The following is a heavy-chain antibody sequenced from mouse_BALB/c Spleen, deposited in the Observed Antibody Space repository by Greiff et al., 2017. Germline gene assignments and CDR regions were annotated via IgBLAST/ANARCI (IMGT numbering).Heavy chain of an antibody. CDR3: ASPIYHDYDDFDY. D-gene: IGHD2-4*01. J-gene: IGHJ2*01. V-gene: IGHV1-66*01. Sequence: VKLQESGPELVKPGASVKISCKASGYSFTSYYIHWVKQRPGQGLEWIGWIFPGSGNTKYNEKFKGKATLTADTSSSTAYMQLSSLTSEDSAVYFCASPIYHDYDDFDYWGQGTTLTVSS. CDR1: GYSFTSYY. CDR2: IFPGSGNT.